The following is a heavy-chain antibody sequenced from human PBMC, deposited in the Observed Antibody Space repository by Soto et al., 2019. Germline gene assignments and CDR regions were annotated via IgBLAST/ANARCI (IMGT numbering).Heavy chain of an antibody. Sequence: PSETLSLTCAVSGGSISSSNWWSWVRQPPGKGLEWIGEIYHSGSTNYNPSLKSRVTISVDKSKNQFSLKLSSVTAADTAVYYCASHIAVAAQRLYYYYYGMDVWGQGTTVTVSS. J-gene: IGHJ6*02. V-gene: IGHV4-4*02. D-gene: IGHD6-19*01. CDR2: IYHSGST. CDR1: GGSISSSNW. CDR3: ASHIAVAAQRLYYYYYGMDV.